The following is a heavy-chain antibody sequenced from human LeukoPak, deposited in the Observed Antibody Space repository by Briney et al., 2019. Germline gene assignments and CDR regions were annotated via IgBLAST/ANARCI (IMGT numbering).Heavy chain of an antibody. Sequence: SETLSLTCAVYGGSFSGYYWSWIRQPPGKGLEWIGEINHSGSTNYNPSLKSRVTISVDTPKNQFSLKLSSVTAADTAVYYCARGITFTDYWGQGTLVTVSS. CDR1: GGSFSGYY. CDR3: ARGITFTDY. J-gene: IGHJ4*02. D-gene: IGHD3-10*01. V-gene: IGHV4-34*01. CDR2: INHSGST.